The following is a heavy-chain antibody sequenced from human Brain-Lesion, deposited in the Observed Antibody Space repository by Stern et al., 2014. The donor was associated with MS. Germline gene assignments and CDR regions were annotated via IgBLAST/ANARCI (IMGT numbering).Heavy chain of an antibody. J-gene: IGHJ6*02. CDR2: TNPNTVGT. V-gene: IGHV1-2*02. CDR3: ARDQRGITIFGVVTDYYYLGMDV. D-gene: IGHD3-3*01. CDR1: GYIFTGYY. Sequence: VQLVQSGAEVKKPGASVKVSCKTSGYIFTGYYIHWVRQAPGQGLEWMAWTNPNTVGTKYAQKFQGSVTMSRDTSISTAYVELSSLTSDDTAVYYCARDQRGITIFGVVTDYYYLGMDVWGQGTTVTVSS.